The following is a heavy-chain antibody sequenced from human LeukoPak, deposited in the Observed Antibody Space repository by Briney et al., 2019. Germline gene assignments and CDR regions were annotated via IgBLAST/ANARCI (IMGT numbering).Heavy chain of an antibody. CDR3: ARRAIFGVVISDSSARWGAFDI. V-gene: IGHV1-8*01. CDR2: MNPNSGNT. D-gene: IGHD3-3*01. CDR1: GYTFTSYD. Sequence: ASVKVSCTASGYTFTSYDINWVRQATGQGLEWMGWMNPNSGNTGYAQKFQGRVTMTRNTSISTAYTELSSLRSEDTAVYYCARRAIFGVVISDSSARWGAFDIWGQGTMVTVSS. J-gene: IGHJ3*02.